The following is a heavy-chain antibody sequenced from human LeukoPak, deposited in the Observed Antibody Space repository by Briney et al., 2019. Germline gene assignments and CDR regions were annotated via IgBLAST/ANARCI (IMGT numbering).Heavy chain of an antibody. Sequence: SETLSLTCIVSGGSLSRPSYYWSWLRQPTGKGLECIGNSYSSRNTNYNPSLKSRLIMSLDTPKSHFSLKLNSVTAADTAVYYCARHKDSGDYPLDYWGQGILVSVSS. D-gene: IGHD4-17*01. CDR2: SYSSRNT. CDR3: ARHKDSGDYPLDY. CDR1: GGSLSRPSYY. J-gene: IGHJ4*02. V-gene: IGHV4-61*01.